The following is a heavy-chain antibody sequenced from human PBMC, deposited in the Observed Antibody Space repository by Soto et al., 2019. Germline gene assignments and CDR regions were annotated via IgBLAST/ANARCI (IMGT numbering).Heavy chain of an antibody. J-gene: IGHJ6*02. Sequence: SVKVSCKASGSTFSSYAISWVRQAPGQGLEWMGGIIPIFGTANYAQKFQGRVTITADESTSTAYMELSSRRSEDTAVYYCARGLESLGYYYDSSAARSGGMDVWGQGTTVTVSS. CDR1: GSTFSSYA. CDR2: IIPIFGTA. V-gene: IGHV1-69*13. D-gene: IGHD3-22*01. CDR3: ARGLESLGYYYDSSAARSGGMDV.